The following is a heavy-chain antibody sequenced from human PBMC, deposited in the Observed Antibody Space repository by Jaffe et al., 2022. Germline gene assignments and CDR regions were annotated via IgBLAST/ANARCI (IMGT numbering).Heavy chain of an antibody. CDR1: GYSISSGYY. D-gene: IGHD6-19*01. CDR3: ALGDVAGIDY. V-gene: IGHV4-38-2*01. J-gene: IGHJ4*02. Sequence: QVQLQESGPGLVKPSETLSLTCAVSGYSISSGYYWGWIRQPPGKGLEWIGSIYHSGSTYYNPSLKSRVTISVDTSKNQFSLKLSSVTAADTAVYYCALGDVAGIDYWGQGTLVTVSS. CDR2: IYHSGST.